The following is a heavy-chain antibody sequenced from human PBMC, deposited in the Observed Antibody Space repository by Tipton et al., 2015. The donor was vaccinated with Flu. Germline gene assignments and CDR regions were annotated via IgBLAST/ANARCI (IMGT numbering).Heavy chain of an antibody. D-gene: IGHD3-10*02. CDR1: SGSIRSTNYF. CDR2: IYPSGTT. V-gene: IGHV4-39*01. J-gene: IGHJ4*02. CDR3: ARLSYYDVDLKNFYFED. Sequence: TLSLTCAVSSGSIRSTNYFCAWIRQPPGKRLELIGSIYPSGTTYYNPSLKSRVSISVDTSKSQFSLMLRSVTAADTAVYYCARLSYYDVDLKNFYFEDWGQGPLVTVSS.